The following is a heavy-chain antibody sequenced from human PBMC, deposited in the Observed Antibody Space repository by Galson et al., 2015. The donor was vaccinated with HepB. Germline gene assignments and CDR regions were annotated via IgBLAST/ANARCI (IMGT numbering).Heavy chain of an antibody. J-gene: IGHJ3*02. CDR1: GGTFSSYA. CDR3: ARLTLTVTTNDAFDI. V-gene: IGHV1-69*13. Sequence: SVKVSCKASGGTFSSYAISWVRQAPGQGLEWMGGIIPIFGTANYAQKFQGRVTITADESTSTAYMELSSLRSEDTAVYYCARLTLTVTTNDAFDIWGQGTMVTVSS. CDR2: IIPIFGTA. D-gene: IGHD4-17*01.